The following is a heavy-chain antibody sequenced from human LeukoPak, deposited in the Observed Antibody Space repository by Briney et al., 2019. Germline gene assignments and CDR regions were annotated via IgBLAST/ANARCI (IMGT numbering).Heavy chain of an antibody. D-gene: IGHD3-10*01. Sequence: ASVKVSCKASGYTFTSYDINWVRQATGQGLEWMGWMNPNSGNTGYAQKFQGRVTMTRNTSISTAYMELSSLRSEDTAVYYCARGRRGSRSYYIGFGGVFDYWGQGTLVTVSS. V-gene: IGHV1-8*01. J-gene: IGHJ4*02. CDR1: GYTFTSYD. CDR3: ARGRRGSRSYYIGFGGVFDY. CDR2: MNPNSGNT.